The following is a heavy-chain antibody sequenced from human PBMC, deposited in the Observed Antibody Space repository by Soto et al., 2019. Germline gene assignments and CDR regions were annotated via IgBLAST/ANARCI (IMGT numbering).Heavy chain of an antibody. CDR1: GDSISRIDYY. CDR2: IYFRGNT. CDR3: AREGGSYDSGGYLIRGAFDI. D-gene: IGHD3-22*01. V-gene: IGHV4-31*03. J-gene: IGHJ3*02. Sequence: NPSETLSLTCSVSGDSISRIDYYWTWIRQHPEKGLEWIGNIYFRGNTYYSPSLESRLTISVDTSKNQFSLKLTSVTAADTAVYYCAREGGSYDSGGYLIRGAFDIWGRGTMVTVSS.